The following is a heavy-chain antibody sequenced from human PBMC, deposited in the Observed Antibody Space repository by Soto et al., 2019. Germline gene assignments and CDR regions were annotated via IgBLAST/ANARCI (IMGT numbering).Heavy chain of an antibody. Sequence: QVQLVQSGAEVKKPGSSVKVSCKASGGTFSSYTISWVRQAPGQGLEWMGRIIPILGIANYAQKLQGRVTITADKSTSTAYMELSSLRSEETAVYYCVVVVAATGDEAFDIWGQGTMVTVSS. CDR1: GGTFSSYT. D-gene: IGHD2-15*01. CDR3: VVVVAATGDEAFDI. CDR2: IIPILGIA. V-gene: IGHV1-69*02. J-gene: IGHJ3*02.